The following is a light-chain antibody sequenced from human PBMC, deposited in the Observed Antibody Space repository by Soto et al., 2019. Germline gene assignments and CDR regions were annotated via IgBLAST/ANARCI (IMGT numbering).Light chain of an antibody. CDR3: CSPTTTSTLV. V-gene: IGLV2-14*01. Sequence: QSALTQPASVSGSPGQSIAISCTGTSSDVGGYNYVSWYQQHPGKAPKLILYEVSDRPSGVSSLFSGSKSGSTASLTISGLQAEDEGDYYCCSPTTTSTLVFGTGTKVTVL. J-gene: IGLJ1*01. CDR1: SSDVGGYNY. CDR2: EVS.